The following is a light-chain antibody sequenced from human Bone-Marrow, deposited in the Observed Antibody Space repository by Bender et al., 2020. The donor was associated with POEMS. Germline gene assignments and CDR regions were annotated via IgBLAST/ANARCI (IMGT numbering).Light chain of an antibody. J-gene: IGLJ3*02. Sequence: QAVLTQPPSVSGAPGQRVTISCTGSSSNIGAGYNVHWYQQLPGTAPKLLIYGNNNRPSGVSDRFSGSKSGTSASLAISGLQSEDEADYYCAAWDDRLNGPVFGAGTKLTVL. CDR3: AAWDDRLNGPV. V-gene: IGLV1-50*01. CDR2: GNN. CDR1: SSNIGAGYN.